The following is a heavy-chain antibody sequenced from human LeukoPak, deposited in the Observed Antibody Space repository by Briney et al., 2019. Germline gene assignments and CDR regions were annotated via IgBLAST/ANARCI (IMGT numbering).Heavy chain of an antibody. J-gene: IGHJ5*02. CDR3: AREGLTGGSGHYHNNWFDP. V-gene: IGHV1-69*13. Sequence: GASVKVSCKASGGTFSSYAISWVRQAPGQGLEWMGGIIPIFDTANYAQKFQGRVTITADESTSTAYMELSSLRSEDTAVYYCAREGLTGGSGHYHNNWFDPWGQGTLVTVSS. CDR1: GGTFSSYA. CDR2: IIPIFDTA. D-gene: IGHD3-22*01.